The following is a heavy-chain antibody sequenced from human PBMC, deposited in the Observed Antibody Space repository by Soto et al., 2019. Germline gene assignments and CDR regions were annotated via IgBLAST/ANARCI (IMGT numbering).Heavy chain of an antibody. D-gene: IGHD3-10*01. CDR2: ISYDGSNK. CDR1: GFTFSSYG. J-gene: IGHJ6*02. Sequence: PGGSLRLSCAASGFTFSSYGMHWVRQAPGKGLEWVAVISYDGSNKYYADSVKGRFTISRDNSKNTLYLQMNSLRAEDTAVYYCAKDYYGSGSYYSPYYYYGMDVWGQGTTVTVSS. V-gene: IGHV3-30*18. CDR3: AKDYYGSGSYYSPYYYYGMDV.